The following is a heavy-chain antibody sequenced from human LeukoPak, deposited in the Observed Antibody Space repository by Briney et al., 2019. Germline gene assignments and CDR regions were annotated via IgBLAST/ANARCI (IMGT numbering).Heavy chain of an antibody. J-gene: IGHJ5*02. CDR2: IYYSGSA. D-gene: IGHD2-2*01. V-gene: IGHV4-39*01. CDR1: GGSISGSAYY. Sequence: PSETLSLTCTVSGGSISGSAYYWGWIRQPPGKGLEWIGSIYYSGSAYYNPSLKSRVAISVDTSKNLLSLKLRSVTAADTAVYYCARLYCSSTCCLFPDWFDPWGQGTLVTVSS. CDR3: ARLYCSSTCCLFPDWFDP.